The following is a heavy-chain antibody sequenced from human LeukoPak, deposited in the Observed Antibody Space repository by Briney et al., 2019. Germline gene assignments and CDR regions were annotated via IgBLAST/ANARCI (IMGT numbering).Heavy chain of an antibody. D-gene: IGHD2-8*01. J-gene: IGHJ4*02. CDR3: AGASGWYYFDY. CDR2: INHSGST. Sequence: SETLSLTCAVYGGSFSGYYWSWIRQPPGKGLEWIGEINHSGSTNYNPSLKSRVTISVDMSKNQFSLKLSSVTAADTAVYYCAGASGWYYFDYWGQGTLVTVSS. V-gene: IGHV4-34*01. CDR1: GGSFSGYY.